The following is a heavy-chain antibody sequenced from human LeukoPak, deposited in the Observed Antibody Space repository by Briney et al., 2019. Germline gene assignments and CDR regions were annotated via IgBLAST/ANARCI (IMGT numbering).Heavy chain of an antibody. J-gene: IGHJ4*02. CDR1: GGSISSGGYS. CDR2: IYHSGST. D-gene: IGHD6-13*01. CDR3: ARAARSSWLDY. V-gene: IGHV4-30-2*01. Sequence: SETLSLTCAVSGGSISSGGYSWSWIRQPPGKGLEWIGYIYHSGSTYYNPSLKSRVTISVDRSENQFSLKLSSVTAADTAVYYCARAARSSWLDYWGQGTLVTVSS.